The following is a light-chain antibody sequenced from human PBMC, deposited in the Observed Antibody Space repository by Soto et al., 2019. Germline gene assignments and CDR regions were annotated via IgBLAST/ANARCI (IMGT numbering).Light chain of an antibody. CDR3: LQQNSGPPC. J-gene: IGKJ4*01. CDR2: AAS. CDR1: QGIGRV. Sequence: DIQMTQSPSSLSASVGDRVTITCRASQGIGRVLGWYQQKPGKAPKLLISAASSLHSGDLSRSSGSGSGTEFTLTISRLQPGDFETCFFLQQNSGPPCFGAGTKVEIK. V-gene: IGKV1-17*01.